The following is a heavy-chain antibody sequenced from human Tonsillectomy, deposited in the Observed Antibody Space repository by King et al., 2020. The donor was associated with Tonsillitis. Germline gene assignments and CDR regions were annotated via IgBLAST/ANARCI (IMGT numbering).Heavy chain of an antibody. CDR2: ISDDGSNK. J-gene: IGHJ4*02. CDR1: GLTFSSYA. Sequence: QVQLVESGGGVVQPGRSLRLSCAASGLTFSSYAMHWVRQAPGKGLEWVAVISDDGSNKYYADSVKGRFTISRDNSKNTLYLQMNSLRADDTAVYYCARDPTGGGATRFDYWGQGTLVPVSS. CDR3: ARDPTGGGATRFDY. D-gene: IGHD1-26*01. V-gene: IGHV3-30-3*01.